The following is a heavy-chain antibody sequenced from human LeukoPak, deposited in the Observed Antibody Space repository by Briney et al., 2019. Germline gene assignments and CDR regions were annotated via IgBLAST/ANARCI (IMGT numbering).Heavy chain of an antibody. CDR2: IRQDGSEK. J-gene: IGHJ6*02. CDR1: GFTFNTYW. CDR3: ARGYYGMDV. Sequence: GGSLGLSCAASGFTFNTYWMNWVRQAPGKGLEWVAKIRQDGSEKYYVDSVKGRFTISRDNAKNSLYLQMNSLRVEDMAVYYCARGYYGMDVWGQGTTVTVSS. V-gene: IGHV3-7*04.